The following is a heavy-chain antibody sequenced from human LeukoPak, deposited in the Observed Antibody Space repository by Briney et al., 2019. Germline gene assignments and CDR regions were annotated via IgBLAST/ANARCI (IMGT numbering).Heavy chain of an antibody. CDR3: ARVDGSPDS. CDR1: GYTFTRYD. Sequence: GASVKVSCKASGYTFTRYDINWVRQATGQGLEWMGWVNPKSGYTGYAQKFQGRVTITRDTSINTAYMELGSLTSEDTAVYYCARVDGSPDSWGQGTLVTVSS. D-gene: IGHD2-15*01. CDR2: VNPKSGYT. J-gene: IGHJ4*02. V-gene: IGHV1-8*03.